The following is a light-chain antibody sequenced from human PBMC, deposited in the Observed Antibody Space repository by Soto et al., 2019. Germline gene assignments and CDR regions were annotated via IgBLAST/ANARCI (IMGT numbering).Light chain of an antibody. J-gene: IGKJ1*01. CDR2: GAS. Sequence: EIVITQSPATLSLSPGERATLSCRASQSVSSNVAWYQQIPGQTPRLLIYGASTRATGIPDRFSGSGSGTDFTLTISRLEPEDFAVYYCQQYGSSGTFGQGTKVDIK. CDR1: QSVSSN. CDR3: QQYGSSGT. V-gene: IGKV3-20*01.